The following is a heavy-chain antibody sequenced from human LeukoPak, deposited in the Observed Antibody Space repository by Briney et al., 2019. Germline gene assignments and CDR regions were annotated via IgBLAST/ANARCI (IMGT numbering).Heavy chain of an antibody. CDR2: VGISSGNT. CDR1: GFTFRDYS. CDR3: ARDHRYAFDN. V-gene: IGHV3-48*04. Sequence: AGGSLGFSCAAPGFTFRDYSMNGVRKAPGRGLEWISYVGISSGNTKYADSVKGRFAISGDSAKNSVFLQMNSLRVEDTAVYYCARDHRYAFDNWGQGTLVTVSS. D-gene: IGHD5-12*01. J-gene: IGHJ4*02.